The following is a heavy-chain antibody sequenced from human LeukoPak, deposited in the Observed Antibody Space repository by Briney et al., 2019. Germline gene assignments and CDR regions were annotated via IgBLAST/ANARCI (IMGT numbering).Heavy chain of an antibody. CDR1: GFTFSSYA. Sequence: PGGSLRLSCAASGFTFSSYAMSWVRQAPGKGLEWVSAISGSGGSTYYADSVKGRFTTSRDNSKNTLYLQMNSLRAEDTAVYYCAKDRNYYDSSGYNDYWGQGTLVTVSS. CDR3: AKDRNYYDSSGYNDY. J-gene: IGHJ4*02. D-gene: IGHD3-22*01. CDR2: ISGSGGST. V-gene: IGHV3-23*01.